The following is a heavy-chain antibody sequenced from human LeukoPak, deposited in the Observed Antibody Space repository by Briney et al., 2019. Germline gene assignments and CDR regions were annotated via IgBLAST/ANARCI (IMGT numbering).Heavy chain of an antibody. V-gene: IGHV1-8*03. D-gene: IGHD6-6*01. Sequence: GSVEVSSKASGYAFTSYDIKWVRRATGQGVEWRGWRNPNSGNTGYAQKFQGRVTITRNTSISTAYMELSSLRSEDTAVYYCARDGVFSSSSHWFDPWGQGTLVTVSS. CDR3: ARDGVFSSSSHWFDP. J-gene: IGHJ5*02. CDR2: RNPNSGNT. CDR1: GYAFTSYD.